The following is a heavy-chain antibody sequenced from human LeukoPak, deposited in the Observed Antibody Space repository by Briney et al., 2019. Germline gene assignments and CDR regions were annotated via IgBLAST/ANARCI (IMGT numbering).Heavy chain of an antibody. J-gene: IGHJ4*02. CDR2: IYYSGST. CDR1: GGSISSYY. Sequence: SETLSLTCTVSGGSISSYYWSWIRQPPGKGLEWIGYIYYSGSTNYNPSLKSRVTISVDTSKNQFSLKLSSVTAADTAVYYCASTRAVAGGYYFDYWGQGTLVTVSS. D-gene: IGHD6-19*01. CDR3: ASTRAVAGGYYFDY. V-gene: IGHV4-59*08.